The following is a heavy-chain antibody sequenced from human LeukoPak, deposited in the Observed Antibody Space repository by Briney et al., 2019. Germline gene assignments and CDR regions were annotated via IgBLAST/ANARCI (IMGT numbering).Heavy chain of an antibody. CDR1: GFTFGDYA. D-gene: IGHD3-16*02. V-gene: IGHV3-49*03. Sequence: GGSLRLSCTASGFTFGDYAMSWFRQAPGQGLEWVGFIRSKANGGTTEYAASVKGRFTISRDDSKSIAYLQMNSLKTEDTAVYYCTLDYDYVWGSYRPPFYWGQGTLVPVSS. CDR2: IRSKANGGTT. J-gene: IGHJ4*02. CDR3: TLDYDYVWGSYRPPFY.